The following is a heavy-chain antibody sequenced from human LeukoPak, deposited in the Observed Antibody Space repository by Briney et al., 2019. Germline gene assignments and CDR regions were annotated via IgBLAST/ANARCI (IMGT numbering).Heavy chain of an antibody. CDR3: ARAGNYFDTSGFHY. V-gene: IGHV5-51*01. CDR1: GFTFTTFG. Sequence: GESLKISCQASGFTFTTFGIGWVRQMPGKGLEWMGIISPGDSVTRYSPSFQGQVTISADKSISTAYVQWSSLKASDSAMYYCARAGNYFDTSGFHYWGQGTLVTVSS. J-gene: IGHJ4*02. D-gene: IGHD3-22*01. CDR2: ISPGDSVT.